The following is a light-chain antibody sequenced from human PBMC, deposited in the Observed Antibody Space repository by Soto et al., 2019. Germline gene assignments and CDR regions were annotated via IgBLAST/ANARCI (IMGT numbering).Light chain of an antibody. CDR2: AAS. CDR1: RNITLN. CDR3: QQYNTWPPWT. J-gene: IGKJ1*01. V-gene: IGKV3-15*01. Sequence: TQPPATLSVSPGDGAILSCRASRNITLNVAWYQQKGGQAPRLLISAASTRATDVPGKFSGSGSGTEFNLTISGLQSEDIATYYCQQYNTWPPWTFGQGTKVDIK.